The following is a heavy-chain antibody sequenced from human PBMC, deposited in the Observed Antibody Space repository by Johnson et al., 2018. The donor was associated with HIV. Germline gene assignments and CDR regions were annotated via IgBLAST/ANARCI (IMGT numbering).Heavy chain of an antibody. Sequence: QVQLVESGGGVFQPGRSLRLSCAASGFSLSSYAMHWVRQAPGKGLEWVAVISFDGSNKYYADSVKGRFTISRDNSKNTLYLQMNSLRAEDTAVYYCARGRITMVQGVIFGAFDIWGQGTMVTVSS. CDR3: ARGRITMVQGVIFGAFDI. D-gene: IGHD3-10*01. CDR2: ISFDGSNK. J-gene: IGHJ3*02. CDR1: GFSLSSYA. V-gene: IGHV3-30*04.